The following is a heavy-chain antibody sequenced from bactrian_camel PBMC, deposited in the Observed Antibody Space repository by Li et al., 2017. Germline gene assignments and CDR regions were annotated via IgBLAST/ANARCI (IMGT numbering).Heavy chain of an antibody. Sequence: VQLVESGGGSVQAGGSLRLSCTHSGYISSRHCMGWFRQAPGKAREGIAGIRRDGDEYYADSVKGRFTISHDNAKNTLYLQMNSLKAEDTAMYYCATKRGAWCPLSTYEWTDWGQGTQVTVS. CDR3: ATKRGAWCPLSTYEWTD. J-gene: IGHJ4*01. CDR2: IRRDGDE. D-gene: IGHD2*01. CDR1: GYISSRHC. V-gene: IGHV3S31*01.